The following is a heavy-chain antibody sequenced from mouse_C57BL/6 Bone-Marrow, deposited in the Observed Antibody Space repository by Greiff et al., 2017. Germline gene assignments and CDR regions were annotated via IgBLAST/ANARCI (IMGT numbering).Heavy chain of an antibody. V-gene: IGHV1-80*01. J-gene: IGHJ2*01. CDR3: ARQGNGYPYYFDY. CDR2: LYPGDGDT. Sequence: VQLQPSWAELVKPGASVKISCKASGYAFSSSWMNWVKQRPGKGLEWIGQLYPGDGDTNYNGKFKGKATLTADKSSSTAYMQLSSLTSEDSAVYFCARQGNGYPYYFDYWGQGTTLTVSS. D-gene: IGHD2-14*01. CDR1: GYAFSSSW.